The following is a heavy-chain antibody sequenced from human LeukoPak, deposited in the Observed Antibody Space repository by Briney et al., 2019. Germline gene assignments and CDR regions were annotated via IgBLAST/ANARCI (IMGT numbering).Heavy chain of an antibody. D-gene: IGHD1-1*01. CDR2: IYYSGST. J-gene: IGHJ3*02. CDR3: ARYNWNDADAFDI. Sequence: PSETLSLTCTVSGGSVSSGSYYWSWIRQPPGKGLEWIGYIYYSGSTNYYPSLKSRVTISVDTSKDQFSLKLSSVTAADTAVYYCARYNWNDADAFDIWGQGTMVTVSS. V-gene: IGHV4-61*01. CDR1: GGSVSSGSYY.